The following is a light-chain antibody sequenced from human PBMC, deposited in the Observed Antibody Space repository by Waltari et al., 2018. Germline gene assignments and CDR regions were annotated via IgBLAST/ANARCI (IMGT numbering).Light chain of an antibody. CDR1: SSDVGTYNL. J-gene: IGLJ1*01. Sequence: QSGLTQPASVSGSPGQSIPISCTGPSSDVGTYNLVSWYQQYPGKAPKLILYEVTKRTSGVSDRSSGSRSANTAALTIYGLQSEDEADYYCCSYAGLGIYVFGTGTKVTVL. CDR2: EVT. CDR3: CSYAGLGIYV. V-gene: IGLV2-23*02.